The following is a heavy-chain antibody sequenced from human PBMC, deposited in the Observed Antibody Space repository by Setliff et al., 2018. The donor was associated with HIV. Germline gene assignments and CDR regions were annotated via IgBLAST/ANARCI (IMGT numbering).Heavy chain of an antibody. D-gene: IGHD3-3*01. CDR3: ARGFVLRFLEWSMPDTFDI. V-gene: IGHV3-21*01. CDR1: GFTFSAYA. Sequence: LRLSCAASGFTFSAYAMTWVRQAPGKGLEWVSATTSNGRTTDYAESVKGRFTISRDNAKNSLYLQMNSLRAEDTAVYYCARGFVLRFLEWSMPDTFDIWGQGTMVTVSS. CDR2: TTSNGRTT. J-gene: IGHJ3*02.